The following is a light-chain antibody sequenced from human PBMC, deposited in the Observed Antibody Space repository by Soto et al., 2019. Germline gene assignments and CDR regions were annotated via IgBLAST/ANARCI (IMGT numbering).Light chain of an antibody. Sequence: QSALTQPASVSGSPGQSITISCTGTSSDVVSYNLVSWYQQHPGKAPKFMIYEATKRPSGVSNRFSGSKSGNTASLTISGLQAEDEADYYCCSYAGSSTYVFGTGTKLTVL. CDR3: CSYAGSSTYV. CDR1: SSDVVSYNL. V-gene: IGLV2-23*01. CDR2: EAT. J-gene: IGLJ1*01.